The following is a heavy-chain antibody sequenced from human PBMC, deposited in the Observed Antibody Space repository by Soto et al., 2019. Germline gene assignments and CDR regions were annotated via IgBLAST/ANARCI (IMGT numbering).Heavy chain of an antibody. Sequence: QLQRQESGPGLVKPSETLSLTCTVSGGSISSSSYYWGWIRQPPGKGLEWIGSIYYSGSTYYNPSLKRRVTISVDTSKNQFSLKLSSVTAADTAVYYCARHLAVQRGSYYYMDVWGKGTTVTVSS. CDR1: GGSISSSSYY. J-gene: IGHJ6*03. D-gene: IGHD6-25*01. CDR2: IYYSGST. CDR3: ARHLAVQRGSYYYMDV. V-gene: IGHV4-39*01.